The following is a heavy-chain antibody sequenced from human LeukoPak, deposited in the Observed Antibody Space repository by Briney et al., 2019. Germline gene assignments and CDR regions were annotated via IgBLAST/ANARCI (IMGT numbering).Heavy chain of an antibody. CDR3: ARDHRRACFY. V-gene: IGHV1-2*02. Sequence: GASVKVSCKASGYTFTNYGISWVRQAPGQGLEWMGWINPNSGGTNYAQKFQGRVTMTRDTSISTAYMELSRLRSDDTAVYYCARDHRRACFYWGQGTLVTVSS. J-gene: IGHJ4*02. CDR2: INPNSGGT. CDR1: GYTFTNYG.